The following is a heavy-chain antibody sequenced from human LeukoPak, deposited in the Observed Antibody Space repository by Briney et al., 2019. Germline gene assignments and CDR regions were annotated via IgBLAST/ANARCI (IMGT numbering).Heavy chain of an antibody. CDR2: ISGSGGST. Sequence: GGSLRLSCAASGFTFSSYVMSWVRQAPGTGLEWVSAISGSGGSTYYTDSVKGRLTISRDNSKNTLYLQMNSLRAEDTAEYYCAKKATTTDILGRWFDPWGQGTLVTVSS. CDR3: AKKATTTDILGRWFDP. D-gene: IGHD5-24*01. CDR1: GFTFSSYV. V-gene: IGHV3-23*01. J-gene: IGHJ5*02.